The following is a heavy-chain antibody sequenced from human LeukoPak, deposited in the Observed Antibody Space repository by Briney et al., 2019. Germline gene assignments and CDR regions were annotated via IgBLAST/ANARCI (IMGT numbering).Heavy chain of an antibody. CDR3: ARDSLDLEWPPSWFDP. D-gene: IGHD3-3*01. V-gene: IGHV4-4*07. Sequence: PSETLSLTCSVSGVSITSNYWSWIGSPPGKDLSCFGTHHSGATSYNPSLKSRVTMSVDTSKNQFSLKLSSVTAADTAVYYCARDSLDLEWPPSWFDPWGQGTLVTVSS. J-gene: IGHJ5*02. CDR1: GVSITSNY. CDR2: THHSGAT.